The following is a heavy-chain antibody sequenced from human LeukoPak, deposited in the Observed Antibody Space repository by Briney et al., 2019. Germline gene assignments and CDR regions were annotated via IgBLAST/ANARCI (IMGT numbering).Heavy chain of an antibody. CDR3: ARGGVGAPQRFDP. D-gene: IGHD1-26*01. Sequence: PGRSLRLSCAASGFTFDDYAMHRVRQAPGKGLEWVSGISWNSGSIGYADSVKGRFTISRDNSKNTLYLQMNSLRAEDTAVYYCARGGVGAPQRFDPWGQGTLVTVSS. V-gene: IGHV3-9*01. J-gene: IGHJ5*02. CDR2: ISWNSGSI. CDR1: GFTFDDYA.